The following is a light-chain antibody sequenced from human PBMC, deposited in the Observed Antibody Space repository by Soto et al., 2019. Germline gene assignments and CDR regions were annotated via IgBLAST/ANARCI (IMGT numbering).Light chain of an antibody. V-gene: IGKV1-9*01. CDR2: AAS. J-gene: IGKJ4*01. Sequence: DIQLTQSPSFLSASMGDRVTITCRASQGISSYLAWYQQKPGKAPELLIYAASTLQSWVPSRFSGSGSGTEFTLTISSLQPEDFATYYCQHLNSYPFTFGGGTNVEIK. CDR1: QGISSY. CDR3: QHLNSYPFT.